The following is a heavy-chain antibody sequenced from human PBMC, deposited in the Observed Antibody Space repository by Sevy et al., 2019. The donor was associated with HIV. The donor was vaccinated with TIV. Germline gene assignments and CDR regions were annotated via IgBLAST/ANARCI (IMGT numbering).Heavy chain of an antibody. J-gene: IGHJ4*02. CDR1: GYTLNKLS. CDR3: AATKDYYESSGPPFDY. Sequence: ASVKVSCKVSGYTLNKLSMHWVRQAPGKGLEWMGSVDPEDGETFYAQKFQGRVTMTEDTSTDTAYMELSSLRSEDTAVYYCAATKDYYESSGPPFDYWGRGTLVTVSS. D-gene: IGHD3-22*01. CDR2: VDPEDGET. V-gene: IGHV1-24*01.